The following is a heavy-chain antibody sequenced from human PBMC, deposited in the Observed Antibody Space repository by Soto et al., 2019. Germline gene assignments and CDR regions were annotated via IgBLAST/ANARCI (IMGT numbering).Heavy chain of an antibody. D-gene: IGHD1-26*01. CDR2: FVPIVGTP. J-gene: IGHJ4*02. CDR1: GGTFSSYA. V-gene: IGHV1-69*01. Sequence: VQLVQTGAEVKKPGSSVKVSCKASGGTFSSYAISWVRQAPGQGLEWMGGFVPIVGTPVYAQGLRNRVTVTADDSSTSAYMELRSLRPEDTAVYFCAIGSTYSGEFDSWGPGTLVTVSS. CDR3: AIGSTYSGEFDS.